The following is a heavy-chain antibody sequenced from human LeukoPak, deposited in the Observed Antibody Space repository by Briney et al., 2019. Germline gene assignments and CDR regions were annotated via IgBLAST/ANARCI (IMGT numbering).Heavy chain of an antibody. Sequence: QPGGSLRLSCAASGFTFSVAAMTWVRQAPGKGLEWVSLIGASGESTYYADSVKGRFTISRDNSKNTLSLQMNSLRVEDTAMYFCAKDIQFSYWGQGTMVTVSS. CDR1: GFTFSVAA. CDR2: IGASGEST. V-gene: IGHV3-23*01. J-gene: IGHJ3*01. D-gene: IGHD5-24*01. CDR3: AKDIQFSY.